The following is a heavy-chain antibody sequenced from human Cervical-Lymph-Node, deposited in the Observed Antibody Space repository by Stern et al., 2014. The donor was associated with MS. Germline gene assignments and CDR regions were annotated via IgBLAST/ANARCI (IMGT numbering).Heavy chain of an antibody. J-gene: IGHJ6*02. Sequence: QDQLVESGAEVKKPGASVKVSCKVSGYTLIELSMHWVRQAPGTGLEWMGGFEPEQGEARYAQKVQARVTMAEDKSTDTAYMELTSLTSEDTAVYYCATHRVRVTYYYGMDVWGQGTTVTVSS. CDR1: GYTLIELS. CDR2: FEPEQGEA. V-gene: IGHV1-24*01. CDR3: ATHRVRVTYYYGMDV. D-gene: IGHD1-14*01.